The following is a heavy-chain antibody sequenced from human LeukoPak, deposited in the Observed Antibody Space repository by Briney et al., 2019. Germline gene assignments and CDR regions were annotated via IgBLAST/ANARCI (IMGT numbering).Heavy chain of an antibody. V-gene: IGHV1-8*01. CDR1: GYTFTSYD. Sequence: ASVKVSCKTSGYTFTSYDINWVRQATGQGLEWMGWMNPNSGNTGYAQKFQGRATMTRNTSINTAYMELSSLRSEDTAVYYCTRDPYYYDSSGYGRDAFDIWGQGTMVTVSS. J-gene: IGHJ3*02. CDR3: TRDPYYYDSSGYGRDAFDI. D-gene: IGHD3-22*01. CDR2: MNPNSGNT.